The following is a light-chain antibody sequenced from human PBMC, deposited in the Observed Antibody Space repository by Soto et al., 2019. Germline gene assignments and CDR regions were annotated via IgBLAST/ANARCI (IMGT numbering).Light chain of an antibody. V-gene: IGKV3-15*01. CDR3: QQYNNWPPT. J-gene: IGKJ4*01. CDR2: GAS. CDR1: QSVSSN. Sequence: EIVMTQSPATLSVSPGERATLSCRASQSVSSNLAWYQQKPGQAPRLLIYGASTRATGIPARFSGSGSGTEFTLTISSLQSEDFAVCYCQQYNNWPPTFGGGTKVDIK.